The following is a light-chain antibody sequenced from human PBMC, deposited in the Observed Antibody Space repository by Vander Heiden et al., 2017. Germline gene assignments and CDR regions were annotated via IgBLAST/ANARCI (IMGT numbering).Light chain of an antibody. CDR1: QSVLYSSNTKNY. CDR3: QQDDSTPRT. V-gene: IGKV4-1*01. J-gene: IGKJ1*01. Sequence: DIVMTQSPDSLAVSLGERATINCKSSQSVLYSSNTKNYLAWYQQKPGQLPKLLIYWASTRESGVPDRFSGSGSGTDFTLTISSLQAEDVAVYYCQQDDSTPRTFGQGTKVEIK. CDR2: WAS.